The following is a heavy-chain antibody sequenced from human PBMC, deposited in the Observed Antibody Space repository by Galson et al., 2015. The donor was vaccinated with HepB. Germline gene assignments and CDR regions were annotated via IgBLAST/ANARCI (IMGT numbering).Heavy chain of an antibody. J-gene: IGHJ4*02. V-gene: IGHV1-2*02. CDR1: GYTFTGYY. D-gene: IGHD4-17*01. CDR3: ARDYGDHFDY. CDR2: INPSSGGT. Sequence: SVKVSCKASGYTFTGYYIHWVRQAPGQGLEWMGWINPSSGGTSYAQKFQGRVTMTRDTSVSTAYMELSRLRSDDTAVYYCARDYGDHFDYWGQGTLVTVSS.